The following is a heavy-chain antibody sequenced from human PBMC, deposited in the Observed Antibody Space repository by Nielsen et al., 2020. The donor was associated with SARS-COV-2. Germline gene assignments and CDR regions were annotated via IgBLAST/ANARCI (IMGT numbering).Heavy chain of an antibody. CDR1: GDSIRNSRYY. Sequence: SETLSLTCSVSGDSIRNSRYYWTWVRQPPGRGPEWIGNIHSTGSANYSPSLKSRLSMSLEASRNQFSLSVKSMTAADSAEYYCVRDTLAHGLDVWGQGITVTVSS. V-gene: IGHV4-31*03. CDR2: IHSTGSA. J-gene: IGHJ6*02. CDR3: VRDTLAHGLDV.